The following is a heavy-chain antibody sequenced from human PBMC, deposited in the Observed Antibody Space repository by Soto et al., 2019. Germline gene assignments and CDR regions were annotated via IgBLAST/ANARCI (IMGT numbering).Heavy chain of an antibody. D-gene: IGHD1-26*01. CDR2: VSHDGTLY. V-gene: IGHV3-30*18. CDR3: VKDRSDTWAFDY. Sequence: QVQLVESGGGVVQPGRSLRLSCSASGFIYSSCAMHWVRQVPGKGLKWLAVVSHDGTLYPYADSVKGRFTISRDNSRKMLYLQMNSLRPDDTAVYYCVKDRSDTWAFDYWGQGTLVTVSS. CDR1: GFIYSSCA. J-gene: IGHJ4*02.